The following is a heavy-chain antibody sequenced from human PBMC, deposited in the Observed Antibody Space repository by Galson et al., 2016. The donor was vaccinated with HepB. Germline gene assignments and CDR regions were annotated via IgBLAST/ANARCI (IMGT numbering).Heavy chain of an antibody. Sequence: SVKVSCKASGYTFNTYNMHWVRQAPGQGLEWMGIIKPSGGNTIYAQKFQDRITMTRDTSTSTVYMELISLRSEDTAVYYCARELDHSVYFDDWGQGTLLTVSS. CDR1: GYTFNTYN. J-gene: IGHJ4*02. D-gene: IGHD1-14*01. V-gene: IGHV1-46*02. CDR3: ARELDHSVYFDD. CDR2: IKPSGGNT.